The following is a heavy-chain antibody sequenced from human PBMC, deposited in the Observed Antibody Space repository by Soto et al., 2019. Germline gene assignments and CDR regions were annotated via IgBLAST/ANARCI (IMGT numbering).Heavy chain of an antibody. CDR1: GYTFTSYD. CDR3: ARGTVTGSEYNYYYYGMDV. Sequence: SVKVSCKASGYTFTSYDIHWVRQATGQGLEWMGGIIPIFGTTNYAQKLQGRVKLTADESTRTAYMELSTLSSEDTAVYYCARGTVTGSEYNYYYYGMDVWGQGTTVTVS. J-gene: IGHJ6*02. CDR2: IIPIFGTT. V-gene: IGHV1-69*13. D-gene: IGHD1-1*01.